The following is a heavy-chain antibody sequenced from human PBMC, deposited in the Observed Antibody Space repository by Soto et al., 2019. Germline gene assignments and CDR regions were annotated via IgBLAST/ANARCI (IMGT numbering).Heavy chain of an antibody. V-gene: IGHV1-18*01. CDR2: ISAHNGNT. CDR3: ARGRYGDY. D-gene: IGHD1-1*01. J-gene: IGHJ4*02. Sequence: QVHLVQSGAEVKKPGASVKVSCKASGYTFTSYGITWVRQAPGQGLEWMGWISAHNGNTDYAQKLQGRVIVTRDTSKSTAYMELRSLRSDDTDVYYCARGRYGDYWGQGALVNVSS. CDR1: GYTFTSYG.